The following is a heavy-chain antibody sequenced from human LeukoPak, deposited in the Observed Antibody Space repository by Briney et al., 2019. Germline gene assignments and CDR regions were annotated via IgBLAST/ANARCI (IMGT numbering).Heavy chain of an antibody. CDR3: ELIVVVSPHFDY. V-gene: IGHV3-30-3*01. D-gene: IGHD3-22*01. CDR1: GFTFSSYA. Sequence: PGGSLRLSCAASGFTFSSYAMHWVRQAPGKGLEWVAVISYDGSNKYYADSVKGRFTISRDNSKNTLYLQMNSLRSEDTAVYYCELIVVVSPHFDYWGQGTLVTVSS. J-gene: IGHJ4*02. CDR2: ISYDGSNK.